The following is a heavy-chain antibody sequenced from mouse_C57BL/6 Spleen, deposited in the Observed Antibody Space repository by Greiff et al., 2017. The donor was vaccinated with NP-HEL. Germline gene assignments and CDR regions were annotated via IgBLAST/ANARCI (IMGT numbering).Heavy chain of an antibody. CDR3: GLGDYYGFAY. D-gene: IGHD1-1*01. V-gene: IGHV1-4*01. CDR1: GYTFTSYT. CDR2: INPSSGYT. J-gene: IGHJ3*01. Sequence: VQLQQSGAELARPGASVKMSCKASGYTFTSYTMHWVKQRPGQGLEWIGYINPSSGYTKYNQKFKDKATLTADKSSSTAYMQLSSMTSDDCAVDYCGLGDYYGFAYWGQGTLVTVSA.